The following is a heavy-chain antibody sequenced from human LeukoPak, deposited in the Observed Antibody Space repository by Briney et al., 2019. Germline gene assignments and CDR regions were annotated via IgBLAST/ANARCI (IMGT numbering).Heavy chain of an antibody. V-gene: IGHV4-30-2*01. J-gene: IGHJ4*02. CDR1: GGSISSGGYY. D-gene: IGHD2-2*01. Sequence: PSQTLSLTCTVSGGSISSGGYYWSWIRQPPGKGLEWIGYIYHSGSTYYNPSLKSRVTISVDRSKNQFSLKLSSVTAADTAVYYCARDDEDIVVVPARYWGQGTQVTVSS. CDR2: IYHSGST. CDR3: ARDDEDIVVVPARY.